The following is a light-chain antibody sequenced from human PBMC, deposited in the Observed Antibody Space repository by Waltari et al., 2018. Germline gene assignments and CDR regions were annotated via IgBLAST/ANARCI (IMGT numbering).Light chain of an antibody. CDR3: QQYYSTPQT. V-gene: IGKV4-1*01. CDR1: QSVLYSSNNKNY. Sequence: DIVMTQSPDSLAVSLGERATINCKLSQSVLYSSNNKNYLAWYQQKPGQPPKLLISWASTRESGVPNRFSGSGSGTDFTLTISSLQAEDVAVYYCQQYYSTPQTFGQGTKVEIK. J-gene: IGKJ1*01. CDR2: WAS.